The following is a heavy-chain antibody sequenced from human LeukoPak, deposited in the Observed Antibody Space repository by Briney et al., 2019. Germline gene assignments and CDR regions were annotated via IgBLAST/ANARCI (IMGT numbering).Heavy chain of an antibody. J-gene: IGHJ6*02. CDR2: TYYRSKWYN. CDR1: GDSVSSNSAA. V-gene: IGHV6-1*01. CDR3: AREVQGIVATDYGMDV. D-gene: IGHD5-12*01. Sequence: SSQTLSLTCAISGDSVSSNSAAWNWIRQSPSRGLEWLGRTYYRSKWYNDYAVSVKSRITINPDTSKNQFSQQLNSVTPEDTAVYYCAREVQGIVATDYGMDVWGQGTTVTVSS.